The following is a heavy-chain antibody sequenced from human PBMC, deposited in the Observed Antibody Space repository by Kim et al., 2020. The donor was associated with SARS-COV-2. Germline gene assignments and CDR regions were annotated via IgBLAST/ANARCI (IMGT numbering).Heavy chain of an antibody. D-gene: IGHD4-17*01. CDR2: IYYSGST. CDR1: GGSISSYY. Sequence: SETLSLTCTVSGGSISSYYWSWIRQPPGKGLEWIGYIYYSGSTNYNPSLKSRVTISVDTFKKQFSLKLSSVTAADTAVYYCARDNYGGKPYYYYYGMDVWGQETTVSVAS. J-gene: IGHJ6*02. CDR3: ARDNYGGKPYYYYYGMDV. V-gene: IGHV4-59*01.